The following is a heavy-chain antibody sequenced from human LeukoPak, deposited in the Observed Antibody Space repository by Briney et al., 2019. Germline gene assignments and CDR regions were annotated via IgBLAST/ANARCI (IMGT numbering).Heavy chain of an antibody. CDR3: ARSRSSSSGVGWFDP. CDR2: IIPIFGTA. J-gene: IGHJ5*02. CDR1: GYTFTSYG. D-gene: IGHD6-6*01. Sequence: VASVKVSCKASGYTFTSYGISWVRQAPGQGLEWMGRIIPIFGTANYAQKFQGRVTITTDESTSTAYMELSSLRSEDTAVYYCARSRSSSSGVGWFDPWGQGTLVTVSS. V-gene: IGHV1-69*05.